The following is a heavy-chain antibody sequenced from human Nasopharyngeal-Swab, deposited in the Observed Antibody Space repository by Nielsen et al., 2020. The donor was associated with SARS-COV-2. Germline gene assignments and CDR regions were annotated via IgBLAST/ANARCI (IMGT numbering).Heavy chain of an antibody. CDR2: ISSSSSYI. CDR1: GFTFRSYS. J-gene: IGHJ4*02. Sequence: GESLKISCAASGFTFRSYSMNWVRQAPGKGLEWVSSISSSSSYIYYANSVKGRFTITRDNAKNSLYLQMNSLRAEDTAVYYCARDGAAVAGGLDYWGQGTLVTVSS. V-gene: IGHV3-21*01. CDR3: ARDGAAVAGGLDY. D-gene: IGHD6-19*01.